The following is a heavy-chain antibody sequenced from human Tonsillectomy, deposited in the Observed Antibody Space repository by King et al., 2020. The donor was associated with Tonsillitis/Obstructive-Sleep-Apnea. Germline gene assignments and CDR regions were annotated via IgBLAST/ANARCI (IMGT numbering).Heavy chain of an antibody. CDR1: GGSLSSGTFY. CDR2: YLSGGTT. CDR3: VRGDFLSTNNWFDP. Sequence: QLQESGPGLVRPSETLSLTCSVSGGSLSSGTFYWGWIRQPPGKGLEWIGNYLSGGTTSYNPSLRSRVTISVDTSKNILSLRLNSVNAADAAVYYCVRGDFLSTNNWFDPWGPGIMVTVSS. V-gene: IGHV4-61*03. D-gene: IGHD3-3*01. J-gene: IGHJ5*02.